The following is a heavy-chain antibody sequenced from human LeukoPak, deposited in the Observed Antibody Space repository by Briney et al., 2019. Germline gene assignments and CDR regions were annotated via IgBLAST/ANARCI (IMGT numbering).Heavy chain of an antibody. D-gene: IGHD6-6*01. V-gene: IGHV3-20*04. CDR1: GFTFDDYG. J-gene: IGHJ6*03. Sequence: GGSLRLSCAASGFTFDDYGMSWVRQAPGKGLEWVPVINWNGGSTGYADSVKGRFTISRDNAKNSLYLQMNSLRAEDTALYYCAREGSPSWGYYMDVWGKGTTVTVSS. CDR3: AREGSPSWGYYMDV. CDR2: INWNGGST.